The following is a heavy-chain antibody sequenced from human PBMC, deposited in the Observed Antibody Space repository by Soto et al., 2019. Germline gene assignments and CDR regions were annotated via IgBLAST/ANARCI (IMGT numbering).Heavy chain of an antibody. J-gene: IGHJ4*02. CDR2: ISGSGGST. CDR3: AKSLPNYITMIVVVMRTPTPEYVY. Sequence: PGGAMRLSCAASGFTFSSYAMSWVRQAPGKGLEWVSAISGSGGSTYYADSVKGRFTISRDNSKNTLYLQMNSLRAEDTAVYYCAKSLPNYITMIVVVMRTPTPEYVYWVQGTLFTVSS. V-gene: IGHV3-23*01. CDR1: GFTFSSYA. D-gene: IGHD3-22*01.